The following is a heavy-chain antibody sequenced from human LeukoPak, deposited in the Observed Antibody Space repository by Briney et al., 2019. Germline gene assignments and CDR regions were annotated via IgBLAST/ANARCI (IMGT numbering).Heavy chain of an antibody. CDR1: VYTFTIYY. D-gene: IGHD3-22*01. J-gene: IGHJ4*02. CDR2: INPSGGST. V-gene: IGHV1-46*01. CDR3: ARAHGHYYDSSGYYPLFDY. Sequence: ASVTVSYKPSVYTFTIYYMHWVRHAPGQGLEGMGIINPSGGSTSYTQKLQGRVTMTRDTSTSTVYMELSSLRSEDTAVYYCARAHGHYYDSSGYYPLFDYWGQGTLGTVSS.